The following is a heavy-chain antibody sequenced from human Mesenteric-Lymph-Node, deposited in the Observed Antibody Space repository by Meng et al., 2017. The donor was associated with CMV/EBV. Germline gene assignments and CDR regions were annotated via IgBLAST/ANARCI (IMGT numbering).Heavy chain of an antibody. CDR3: ARDSRGEDFWSVYYYYYYGMDV. D-gene: IGHD3-3*01. Sequence: GGSLRLSCAASGFTFSSYWMHWVRQAPGKGLVWVSRINSDGSSTSYADSVKGRFTISRDNARNTLYLQMNSLRAEDTAVYYCARDSRGEDFWSVYYYYYYGMDVWGQGTTVTVSS. J-gene: IGHJ6*02. CDR1: GFTFSSYW. V-gene: IGHV3-74*01. CDR2: INSDGSST.